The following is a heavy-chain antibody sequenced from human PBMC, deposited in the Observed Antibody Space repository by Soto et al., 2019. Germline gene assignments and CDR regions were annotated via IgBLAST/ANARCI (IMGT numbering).Heavy chain of an antibody. D-gene: IGHD6-6*01. J-gene: IGHJ4*02. V-gene: IGHV1-69*02. CDR3: ARVVGAEYSSSSPPPYDY. CDR2: IIPILGIA. Sequence: SVKVSCKASGGTFSSYTISWVRQAPGQGLEWMGRIIPILGIANYAQKFQGRVTITADKSTSTAYMELSSLRPEDTAVYYCARVVGAEYSSSSPPPYDYWGQGTLVTVSS. CDR1: GGTFSSYT.